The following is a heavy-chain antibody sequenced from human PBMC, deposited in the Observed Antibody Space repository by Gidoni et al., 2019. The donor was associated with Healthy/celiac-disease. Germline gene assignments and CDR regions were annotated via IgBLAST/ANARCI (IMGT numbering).Heavy chain of an antibody. V-gene: IGHV4-34*01. J-gene: IGHJ4*02. D-gene: IGHD3-10*01. CDR1: VGSFSGYY. CDR2: INHSGST. CDR3: ARRARFGELLYHIDY. Sequence: QLQLPQLGAGLLKPSETLSLTCAVYVGSFSGYYWSWIRQPPGKGLEWIGEINHSGSTNYNPALKSRVTISVDTSKNQFSLKLSSVTAADTAVYYCARRARFGELLYHIDYWGQGTLVTVSS.